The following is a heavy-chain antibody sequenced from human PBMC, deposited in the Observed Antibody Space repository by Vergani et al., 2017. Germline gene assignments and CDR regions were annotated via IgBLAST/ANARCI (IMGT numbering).Heavy chain of an antibody. V-gene: IGHV1-46*03. J-gene: IGHJ4*02. CDR3: ARGDCGILTGYRY. Sequence: QVQVVQSGAEVKKSGASVKVSCKTSGYTFSNYYMHWVRQAPGQGLEWMGIINPSGGHTNYAQKFQARVTMTRDTSMSTVYMELSSLRSDDTAIYYCARGDCGILTGYRYWGQGTLVTVSA. D-gene: IGHD3-9*01. CDR2: INPSGGHT. CDR1: GYTFSNYY.